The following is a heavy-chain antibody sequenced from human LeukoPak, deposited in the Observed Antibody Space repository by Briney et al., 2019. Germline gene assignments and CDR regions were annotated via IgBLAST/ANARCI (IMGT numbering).Heavy chain of an antibody. CDR1: GGTFSSYA. D-gene: IGHD2-21*02. CDR2: IIPIFGTA. J-gene: IGHJ3*02. V-gene: IGHV1-69*05. CDR3: ASSPPHTAIGAFDI. Sequence: GASVKVSCKASGGTFSSYAISWVRQAPGQGLEWMGGIIPIFGTANYAQKFQGRVTITTDESTSTAYMELSSLRSEDTAVYYCASSPPHTAIGAFDIWGQGTMVTVSS.